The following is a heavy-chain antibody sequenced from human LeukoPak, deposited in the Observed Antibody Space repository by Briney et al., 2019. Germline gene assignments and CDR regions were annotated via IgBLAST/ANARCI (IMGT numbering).Heavy chain of an antibody. CDR2: ISGSGGST. Sequence: GGSLRLSCAASGFTFSSYAMSWVRQAPGKGLEWVSAISGSGGSTYYADSVKGRFTISRDNSKNTLYLQMNSLRAEDTAVYYCARDVYCSSTSCYNYWGQGTLVTVSS. D-gene: IGHD2-2*02. CDR1: GFTFSSYA. J-gene: IGHJ4*02. CDR3: ARDVYCSSTSCYNY. V-gene: IGHV3-23*01.